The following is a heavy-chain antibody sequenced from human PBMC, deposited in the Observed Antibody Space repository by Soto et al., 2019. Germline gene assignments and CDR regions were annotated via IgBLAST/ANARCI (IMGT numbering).Heavy chain of an antibody. V-gene: IGHV4-34*01. CDR2: VNHSEGT. CDR1: GWSFSGYY. D-gene: IGHD2-2*02. CDR3: ARVMGYCSSTSCYRSYYYMDV. Sequence: SETLSLTCAVYGWSFSGYYWSWIRQPPGKGLEWIGEVNHSEGTNYNPSLKSRVTISVDTSKNQFSLKLSSVTAADTAVYYCARVMGYCSSTSCYRSYYYMDVWGKGTTVT. J-gene: IGHJ6*03.